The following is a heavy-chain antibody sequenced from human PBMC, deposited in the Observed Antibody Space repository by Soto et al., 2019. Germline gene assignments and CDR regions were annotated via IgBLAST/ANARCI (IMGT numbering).Heavy chain of an antibody. Sequence: QVQLVESGGGVVQPGRSLRLSCAASGFILSTYAMYWVRQAPGKGLEWVAVISYDGNNKYYADSVKGRFTISRDKSKNTLYRPSNRVGAQDKAAYYCARAGCDGGSCCTPVGRRVGLDVRCPGATVTVSS. V-gene: IGHV3-30-3*01. D-gene: IGHD2-15*01. CDR1: GFILSTYA. CDR3: ARAGCDGGSCCTPVGRRVGLDV. J-gene: IGHJ6*02. CDR2: ISYDGNNK.